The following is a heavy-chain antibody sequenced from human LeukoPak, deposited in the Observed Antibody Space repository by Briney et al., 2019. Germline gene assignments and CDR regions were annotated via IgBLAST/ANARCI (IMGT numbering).Heavy chain of an antibody. Sequence: SETLSLTCTVSGGSISSGGYYWSWIRQPPGKGLEWIGYIYHSGSTYYNPSLKSRVTIPVDRSKNQFSLKLSSVTAADTAVYYCAKIGDAGLGSHNYWGQGTLVTISS. V-gene: IGHV4-30-2*01. CDR3: AKIGDAGLGSHNY. CDR1: GGSISSGGYY. J-gene: IGHJ4*02. CDR2: IYHSGST. D-gene: IGHD3-10*01.